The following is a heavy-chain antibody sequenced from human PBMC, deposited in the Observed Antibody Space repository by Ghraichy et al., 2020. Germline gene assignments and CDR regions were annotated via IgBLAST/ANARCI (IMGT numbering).Heavy chain of an antibody. J-gene: IGHJ4*02. D-gene: IGHD3-22*01. Sequence: RGSLRLSCAASGFTFSSYSMNWVRQAPGKGLEWVSYISSSSSTIYYADSVKGRFTISRDNAKHSLYLQMNSLRDEDTAVYYCARDRISSGYYSFVGYWGQGTLVTVSS. CDR2: ISSSSSTI. CDR1: GFTFSSYS. CDR3: ARDRISSGYYSFVGY. V-gene: IGHV3-48*02.